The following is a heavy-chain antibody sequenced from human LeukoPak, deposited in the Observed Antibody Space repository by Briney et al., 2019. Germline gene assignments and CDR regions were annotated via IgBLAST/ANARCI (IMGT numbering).Heavy chain of an antibody. Sequence: GGSLRLSCAASGFTFDDYAMHWVRQAPGKGLEWVSLISGDGGRKYYADSVKGRFTISRDNSKNSLYLQMNSLRTEDTALYYCAKAYGSGRSLYYFDYWGQGTLVTVSS. CDR2: ISGDGGRK. D-gene: IGHD3-10*01. J-gene: IGHJ4*02. CDR1: GFTFDDYA. CDR3: AKAYGSGRSLYYFDY. V-gene: IGHV3-43*02.